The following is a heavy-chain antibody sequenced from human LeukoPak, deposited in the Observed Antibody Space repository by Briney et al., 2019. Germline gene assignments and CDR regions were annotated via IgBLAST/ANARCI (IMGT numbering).Heavy chain of an antibody. Sequence: GGSLRLSCAASGFTFSSYAMSWVRQAPGKGLEWVSAISGSGGSTYYADSVKGRFTISRGSSKNTLYLQMNSLRAEDTAVYYCAKGLYSSGWSDYWGQGTLVTVSS. J-gene: IGHJ4*02. CDR2: ISGSGGST. CDR1: GFTFSSYA. V-gene: IGHV3-23*01. D-gene: IGHD6-19*01. CDR3: AKGLYSSGWSDY.